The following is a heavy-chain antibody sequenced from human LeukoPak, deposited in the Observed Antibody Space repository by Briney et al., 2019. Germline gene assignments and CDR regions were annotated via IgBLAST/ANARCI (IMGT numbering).Heavy chain of an antibody. D-gene: IGHD6-19*01. V-gene: IGHV1-8*03. CDR3: ASGRGVIKQWLYY. Sequence: GASVKVSCKASGYTFTSYDINWVRQATGQGLEWMGWMNPNSGNTGYAQKFQGRVTITRNTSISTAYMELSSLRSEDTAVYYCASGRGVIKQWLYYWGQGTLVTVSS. CDR1: GYTFTSYD. CDR2: MNPNSGNT. J-gene: IGHJ4*02.